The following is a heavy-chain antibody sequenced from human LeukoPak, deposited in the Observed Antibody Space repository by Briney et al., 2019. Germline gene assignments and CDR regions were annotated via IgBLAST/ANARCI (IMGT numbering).Heavy chain of an antibody. Sequence: PSETLSLTCTVSGGSINSYYWSWIPQPPGKGLEGIGYIYYSGSTNYNPSLKSRVTISVDTSKNQFYLKLSSVTAADTAVYYCARQGRRGYSYGLDYWGQGTLVTVSS. V-gene: IGHV4-59*08. D-gene: IGHD5-18*01. J-gene: IGHJ4*02. CDR2: IYYSGST. CDR1: GGSINSYY. CDR3: ARQGRRGYSYGLDY.